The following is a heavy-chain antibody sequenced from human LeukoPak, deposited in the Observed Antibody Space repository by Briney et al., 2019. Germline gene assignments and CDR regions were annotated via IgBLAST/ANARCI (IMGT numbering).Heavy chain of an antibody. CDR1: GFTFSSYS. CDR2: ISSSSSYI. D-gene: IGHD5-24*01. Sequence: GGSLRLSCAASGFTFSSYSMNWVRQAPGKGLEWVSSISSSSSYIYYADSVKGRFTISRDNAKNSLYLQMNSLRAEDTAVYYCAKDRISEDGYNFPDSLGPGTLVSVSS. CDR3: AKDRISEDGYNFPDS. V-gene: IGHV3-21*01. J-gene: IGHJ4*02.